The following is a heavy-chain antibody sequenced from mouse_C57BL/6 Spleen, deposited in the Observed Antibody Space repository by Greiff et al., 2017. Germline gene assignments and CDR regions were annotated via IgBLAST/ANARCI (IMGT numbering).Heavy chain of an antibody. CDR3: TRGGSSGSPGYYAMGD. CDR2: IDPETGGT. CDR1: GYTFTDYE. V-gene: IGHV1-15*01. J-gene: IGHJ4*01. Sequence: QVQLQQSGAELVRPGASVTLSCKASGYTFTDYEMHWVKQTPVHGLEWIGAIDPETGGTAYNQKFKGKAILTADKSSSTAYMELRSLTSEDSAVYYCTRGGSSGSPGYYAMGDWGQGTSVTVAS. D-gene: IGHD3-2*02.